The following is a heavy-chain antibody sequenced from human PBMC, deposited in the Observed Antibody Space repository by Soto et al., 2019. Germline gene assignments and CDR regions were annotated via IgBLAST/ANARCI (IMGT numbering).Heavy chain of an antibody. D-gene: IGHD2-15*01. CDR2: IYSGGST. V-gene: IGHV3-53*01. J-gene: IGHJ4*02. CDR1: GFTVSSNY. Sequence: GGSLRLSCAASGFTVSSNYMSWVRQAPGKGLEWVSVIYSGGSTYYADSVKGRFTISRDNSKNTLYLQMNSLRAEDTAVYYCAREVLYCSGGSCYGTLFDYWGQGTLVTASS. CDR3: AREVLYCSGGSCYGTLFDY.